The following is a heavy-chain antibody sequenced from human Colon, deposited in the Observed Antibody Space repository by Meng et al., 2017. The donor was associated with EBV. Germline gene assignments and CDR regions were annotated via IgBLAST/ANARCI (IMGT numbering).Heavy chain of an antibody. V-gene: IGHV4-4*02. CDR2: IYHGGNT. D-gene: IGHD5-24*01. J-gene: IGHJ4*02. Sequence: QVQLPAAGPGLVEPSGTLSLTCAVSGASISSNNWWSWVRQPPGKGLEWIGEIYHGGNTNYNPSLKSRVTISVDRSNDQFSLSLSSVTAADTAVYYCARGNAYNAPSFDYWGQGTLVTVSS. CDR1: GASISSNNW. CDR3: ARGNAYNAPSFDY.